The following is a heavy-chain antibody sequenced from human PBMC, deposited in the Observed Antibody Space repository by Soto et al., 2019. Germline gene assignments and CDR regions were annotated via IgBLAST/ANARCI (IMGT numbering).Heavy chain of an antibody. CDR3: ARAGTSLGYCSSTSCYEFDY. Sequence: GGSLRLSCEASGFTFINYAMSWVRQAPGKGLEWVASISDTGGDSYYADSMDGRFTISRDNSKNTLYLQINSLRAEDTAVYYCARAGTSLGYCSSTSCYEFDYWGQGTLVTVSS. J-gene: IGHJ4*02. V-gene: IGHV3-23*01. CDR2: ISDTGGDS. D-gene: IGHD2-2*01. CDR1: GFTFINYA.